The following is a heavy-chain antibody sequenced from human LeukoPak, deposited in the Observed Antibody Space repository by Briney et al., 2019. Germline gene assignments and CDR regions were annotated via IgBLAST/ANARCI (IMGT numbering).Heavy chain of an antibody. D-gene: IGHD6-19*01. CDR1: GFTFSTFA. J-gene: IGHJ1*01. Sequence: GGSLRLSCAASGFTFSTFAMIWVRQPPGKGLEWVSSIFPSGGEIHYADSVRGRFTISRDNSKSTLSLQMNSLRAEDTAIYYCAKQYSSDWNGLAEYFQHWGQGTLVTVSS. CDR2: IFPSGGEI. CDR3: AKQYSSDWNGLAEYFQH. V-gene: IGHV3-23*01.